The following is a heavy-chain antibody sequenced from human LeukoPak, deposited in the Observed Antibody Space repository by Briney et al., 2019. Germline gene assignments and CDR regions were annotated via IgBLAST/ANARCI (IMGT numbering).Heavy chain of an antibody. J-gene: IGHJ4*02. CDR3: ARCTTGKTFGSLREIKKSREIDF. CDR2: ISSSSSYI. D-gene: IGHD1-1*01. Sequence: GGSLRLSCAASGFTFSSYSMNWVRQAPGKGLEWVSSISSSSSYINYADSVRGQFTISRDNAKNSLFLQMDSLRGEDTAVYYCARCTTGKTFGSLREIKKSREIDFWGQGTLVTVSS. V-gene: IGHV3-21*01. CDR1: GFTFSSYS.